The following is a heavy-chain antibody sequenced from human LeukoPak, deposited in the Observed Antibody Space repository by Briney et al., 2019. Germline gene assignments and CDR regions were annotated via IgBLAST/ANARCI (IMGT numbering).Heavy chain of an antibody. V-gene: IGHV3-23*01. J-gene: IGHJ6*02. D-gene: IGHD3-10*01. CDR1: GFTFSSRA. Sequence: PGGSLRLSCAASGFTFSSRAMNWVRQAPGKGLEWVSGISGSGADTYYADSVRGRFTISRDNSKNMMHLQMNSLRAEDTAVYYCAKDGRFGELGGMDVWGQGTTVTVSS. CDR2: ISGSGADT. CDR3: AKDGRFGELGGMDV.